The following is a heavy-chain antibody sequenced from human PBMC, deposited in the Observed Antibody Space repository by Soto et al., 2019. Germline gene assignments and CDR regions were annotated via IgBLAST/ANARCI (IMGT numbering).Heavy chain of an antibody. CDR1: GCPFRIYA. CDR3: ARESYDYDSSRSSSQI. J-gene: IGHJ3*02. D-gene: IGHD3-22*01. Sequence: ASVKVSCKASGCPFRIYAISWVRQAPGQGLEWMGGIIPIFGTANYAQKFQGRVTITADKSTSTAYMDLSSLRSEETAVYYCARESYDYDSSRSSSQIWGQGTMVTVS. V-gene: IGHV1-69*06. CDR2: IIPIFGTA.